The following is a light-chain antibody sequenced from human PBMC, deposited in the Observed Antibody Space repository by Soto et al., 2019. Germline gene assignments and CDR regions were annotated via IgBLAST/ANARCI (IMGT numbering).Light chain of an antibody. CDR2: EVS. J-gene: IGLJ2*01. V-gene: IGLV2-8*01. CDR1: SGDVGSYDY. CDR3: SSYAGSNNLGV. Sequence: QSALTQPPSASGSPGQSVIISCTGTSGDVGSYDYVSWYQQHPGKAPKLLIYEVSKRPSGVPDRFSGSKSGNTASLTVSGLQAEDEADYYCSSYAGSNNLGVFGGGTKLTGL.